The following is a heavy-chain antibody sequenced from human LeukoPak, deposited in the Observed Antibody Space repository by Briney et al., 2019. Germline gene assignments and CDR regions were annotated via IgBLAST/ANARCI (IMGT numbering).Heavy chain of an antibody. CDR3: AREDSGYAKAFGY. CDR2: IYYGGST. V-gene: IGHV4-59*01. D-gene: IGHD5-12*01. Sequence: EPSETLSLTCTVSGGSISSDYWSWIRQPPGRGREWMGYIYYGGSTNYNPALKSRVTITVETYNNQSSLKLSSVTAADTAVYYCAREDSGYAKAFGYWGQGTLVTVSS. CDR1: GGSISSDY. J-gene: IGHJ4*02.